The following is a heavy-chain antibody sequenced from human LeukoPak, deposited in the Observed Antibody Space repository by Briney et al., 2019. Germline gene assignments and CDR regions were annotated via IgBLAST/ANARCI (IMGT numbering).Heavy chain of an antibody. CDR1: GFTFSSYT. Sequence: GGSLRLSCAASGFTFSSYTMGWVRQAPGKGLEWVSAISGSGAVTHYADSVRGRFTISRDNSRNTLYLQMNSLRADDTATYYCARDPAPSRTNWFDPWGQGTLVTVSS. V-gene: IGHV3-23*01. D-gene: IGHD1-14*01. CDR3: ARDPAPSRTNWFDP. J-gene: IGHJ5*02. CDR2: ISGSGAVT.